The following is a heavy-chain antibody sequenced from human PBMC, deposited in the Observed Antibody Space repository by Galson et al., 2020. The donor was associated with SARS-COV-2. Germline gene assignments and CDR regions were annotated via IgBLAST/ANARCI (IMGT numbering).Heavy chain of an antibody. V-gene: IGHV3-33*01. CDR3: AREGAVGATTGLDY. CDR2: IWHDGSNK. J-gene: IGHJ4*02. Sequence: GESLKIPCAAPGFTLSSYGMHWVRQAPGKGLEWVAAIWHDGSNKYYADSVKGRFTISRDNSKNTLYLQMNSLRAEDTAVYFCAREGAVGATTGLDYWGQGTLVTVSS. CDR1: GFTLSSYG. D-gene: IGHD1-26*01.